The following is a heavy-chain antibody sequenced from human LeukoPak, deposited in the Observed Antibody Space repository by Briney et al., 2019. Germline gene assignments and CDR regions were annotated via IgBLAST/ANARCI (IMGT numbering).Heavy chain of an antibody. CDR1: GYSIRSGYY. J-gene: IGHJ5*02. D-gene: IGHD6-19*01. CDR3: ARGETTYWQWLVHPNWFDP. Sequence: PSETLSLTCAVSGYSIRSGYYRGWIRQPPGQGLEWIGSIYHSGSTYYNPSLKSRVTISVDTSKNQFSLKLSPVTAADTAVYYCARGETTYWQWLVHPNWFDPWGQGTLVTVSS. V-gene: IGHV4-38-2*01. CDR2: IYHSGST.